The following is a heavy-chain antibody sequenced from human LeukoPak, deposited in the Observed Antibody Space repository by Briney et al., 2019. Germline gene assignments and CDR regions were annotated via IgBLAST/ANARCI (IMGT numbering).Heavy chain of an antibody. V-gene: IGHV4-39*01. CDR1: GGSISSSSYY. CDR2: IYYSGST. Sequence: SETLSLTCTVSGGSISSSSYYWGWLRQPPGKGLEWIGSIYYSGSTYYNPSLKSRVTISVDTSKNQFSLKLSSVTAADTAVYYCARRGIVGAEIDYWGQGTLVTVSS. CDR3: ARRGIVGAEIDY. D-gene: IGHD1-26*01. J-gene: IGHJ4*02.